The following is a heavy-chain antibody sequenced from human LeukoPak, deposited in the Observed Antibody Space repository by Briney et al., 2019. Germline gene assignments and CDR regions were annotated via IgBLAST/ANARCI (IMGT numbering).Heavy chain of an antibody. CDR1: GYTFTGYY. J-gene: IGHJ4*02. D-gene: IGHD1-26*01. CDR2: INPNSGGT. CDR3: ARAGGVGATLMSV. Sequence: ASVTVSCMACGYTFTGYYMHWVRQAPGQGLEGMGWINPNSGGTNYAQKFQVRVTMTRDTSISTAYMELSRLRSADTAVYDCARAGGVGATLMSVWGQGTLVTVSS. V-gene: IGHV1-2*02.